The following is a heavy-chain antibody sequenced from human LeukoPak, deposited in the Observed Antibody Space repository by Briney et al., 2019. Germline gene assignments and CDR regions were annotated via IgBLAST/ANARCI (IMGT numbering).Heavy chain of an antibody. CDR2: INPNSGGT. D-gene: IGHD3-3*01. J-gene: IGHJ6*03. CDR1: GYTFTGYY. V-gene: IGHV1-2*02. CDR3: ARDQNEYDFWSGYYAYYYYYYMDV. Sequence: GASVKVSCKASGYTFTGYYMHWVRQAPGQGLEWMGWINPNSGGTNYAQKFQGRVTMTRDTSISTAYMELSRLRSDDTAVYYCARDQNEYDFWSGYYAYYYYYYMDVRGKGTTVTVSS.